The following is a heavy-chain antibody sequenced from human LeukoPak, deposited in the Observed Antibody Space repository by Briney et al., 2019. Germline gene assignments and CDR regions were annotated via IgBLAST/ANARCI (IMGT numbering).Heavy chain of an antibody. CDR1: GFTFSSYW. D-gene: IGHD3-10*01. Sequence: GGSLRLSCAASGFTFSSYWMSWVRQAPGKGLEWVANIKQDGSEKYYVDSVKGRFSISRDNSKNTLYMQMNSLRAEDTAVYYCAKNMVGGVIMSSSFDYWGQGTLVTVSS. J-gene: IGHJ4*02. CDR3: AKNMVGGVIMSSSFDY. CDR2: IKQDGSEK. V-gene: IGHV3-7*03.